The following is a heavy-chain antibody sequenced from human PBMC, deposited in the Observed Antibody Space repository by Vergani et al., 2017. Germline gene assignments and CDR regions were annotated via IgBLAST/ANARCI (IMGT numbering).Heavy chain of an antibody. Sequence: QVQVVQSGAEVKKSGASVKVSCKTSGYTFSSNYMHWVRQAPGQGLEWMGIINPSGCHTNYAQKFQGRVTMTRDTSTSTVYMELSSLRSEDTAIYYCARGDYGILTGYRYWGQGTLVTVSA. J-gene: IGHJ4*02. V-gene: IGHV1-46*03. D-gene: IGHD3-9*01. CDR1: GYTFSSNY. CDR2: INPSGCHT. CDR3: ARGDYGILTGYRY.